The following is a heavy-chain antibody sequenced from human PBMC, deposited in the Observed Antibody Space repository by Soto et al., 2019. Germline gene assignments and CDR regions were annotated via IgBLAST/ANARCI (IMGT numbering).Heavy chain of an antibody. CDR2: VSTNGAT. J-gene: IGHJ6*02. CDR1: DGFISSYY. V-gene: IGHV4-4*07. CDR3: ARADYEILTGSYAMDV. D-gene: IGHD3-9*01. Sequence: ETLSLSCAVSDGFISSYYWNWIRQPSGKGLEWIGRVSTNGATNYNPSLESRVTMSVDTSKNQFSLKLTSVTAADTAVYFCARADYEILTGSYAMDVWGQGTKVTVSS.